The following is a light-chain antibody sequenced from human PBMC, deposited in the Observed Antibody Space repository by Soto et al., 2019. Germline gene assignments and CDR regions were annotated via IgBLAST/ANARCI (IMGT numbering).Light chain of an antibody. CDR2: GAS. CDR1: QSIGNY. V-gene: IGKV1-39*01. Sequence: DIQMTQSPSSLSASVGDRLTITCRASQSIGNYLNWYQQKPGKAPKLLIYGASGLQSGVPTRFSGSGSGTDFTLTISSLQPEDFAIYYCQQTYTTPEITFGQGTRLEIK. J-gene: IGKJ5*01. CDR3: QQTYTTPEIT.